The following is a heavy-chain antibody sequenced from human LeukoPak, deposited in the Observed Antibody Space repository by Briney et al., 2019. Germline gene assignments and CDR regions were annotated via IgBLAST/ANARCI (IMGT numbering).Heavy chain of an antibody. J-gene: IGHJ3*02. D-gene: IGHD6-13*01. CDR3: ARPRGAWYNAFDI. Sequence: PGESLKISCQGSGYRFTSYWIGWVRQLPGKGLEWMGIIYPGDFDTRYSPSFEGQVTISADKSISTAYLQWTSLKASDSAMYYCARPRGAWYNAFDIWGQGTMVTVSS. CDR1: GYRFTSYW. V-gene: IGHV5-51*01. CDR2: IYPGDFDT.